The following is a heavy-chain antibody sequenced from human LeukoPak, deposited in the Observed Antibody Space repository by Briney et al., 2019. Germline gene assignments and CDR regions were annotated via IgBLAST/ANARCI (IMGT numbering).Heavy chain of an antibody. CDR2: INPGGDNT. J-gene: IGHJ5*02. Sequence: ASVKVSCKASGYTFTNNFMHWVRQAPGQGLEWIGIINPGGDNTWYAQKFQGRVTMTRDVATSTDYLEVSSLRSEDTAVYYCARDNSLRDTAWWFDPWGQGTLVTVSS. CDR1: GYTFTNNF. CDR3: ARDNSLRDTAWWFDP. D-gene: IGHD5-24*01. V-gene: IGHV1-46*01.